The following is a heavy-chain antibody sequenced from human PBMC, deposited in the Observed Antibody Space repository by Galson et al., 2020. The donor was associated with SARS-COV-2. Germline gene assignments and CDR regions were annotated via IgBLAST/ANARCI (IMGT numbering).Heavy chain of an antibody. D-gene: IGHD6-19*01. CDR3: ARDEGYTSGRDVGSWD. CDR2: IFYSGST. Sequence: SETLSLTCTVSGYSINSGYFWGWTRQPPGKGLEWIGSIFYSGSTFYNPSLESRVTISRDTSKNRFSLKLTSVTDADMAVYYCARDEGYTSGRDVGSWDWGQGTLVTVSS. V-gene: IGHV4-38-2*02. CDR1: GYSINSGYF. J-gene: IGHJ4*02.